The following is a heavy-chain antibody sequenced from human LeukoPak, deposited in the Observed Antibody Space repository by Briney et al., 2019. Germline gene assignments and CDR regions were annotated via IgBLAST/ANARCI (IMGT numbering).Heavy chain of an antibody. CDR3: ARGRSHYDFWSGYYNRGFDY. J-gene: IGHJ4*02. Sequence: ASVKVSCKASGYTFTSYDINWVRQATGQGLEWMGWMNPNSGNTGYAQKFQGRVTITRNTSISTAYMELSSLRSEDTAVYYCARGRSHYDFWSGYYNRGFDYWGQGTLVTVSS. D-gene: IGHD3-3*01. CDR1: GYTFTSYD. CDR2: MNPNSGNT. V-gene: IGHV1-8*03.